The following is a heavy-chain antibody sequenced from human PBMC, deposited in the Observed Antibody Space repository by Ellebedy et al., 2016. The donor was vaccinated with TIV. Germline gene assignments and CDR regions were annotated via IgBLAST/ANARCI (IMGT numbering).Heavy chain of an antibody. J-gene: IGHJ4*02. V-gene: IGHV1-69*13. CDR3: ARPASSGYPRYYFDY. CDR2: IIPIFGTA. D-gene: IGHD3-22*01. Sequence: AASVKVSCKASGGTFSSYAISWVRQAPGQGLEWMGGIIPIFGTANYAQKFQGRVTITADESTSTAYMELSSLRSEDTAVYYCARPASSGYPRYYFDYWGQGTLVTVSS. CDR1: GGTFSSYA.